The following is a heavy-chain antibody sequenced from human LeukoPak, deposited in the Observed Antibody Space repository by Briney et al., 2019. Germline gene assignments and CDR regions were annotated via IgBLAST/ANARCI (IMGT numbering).Heavy chain of an antibody. CDR2: IKQDGSEK. D-gene: IGHD3-3*01. Sequence: GGALRLFCVASGFTFSSYWVSWVRQAPGEGLGWGANIKQDGSEKYYVDSVKGRFTISRDNAKNSLYLQMNSLRAEDTAVYYCAREGYDFWSGFFDYWGQGTLVTVSS. CDR1: GFTFSSYW. CDR3: AREGYDFWSGFFDY. V-gene: IGHV3-7*01. J-gene: IGHJ4*02.